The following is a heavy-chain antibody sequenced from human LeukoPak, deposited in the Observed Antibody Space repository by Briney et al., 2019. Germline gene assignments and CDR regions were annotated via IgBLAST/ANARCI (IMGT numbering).Heavy chain of an antibody. Sequence: SETLSLTCTVSGGSISTYYWSWIRQPPGKGLEWIGYAYTSGSTNYNPSLKSRVTISVDTSKNQFSLKLSSVTAADTAVYYCARRMADYYYMDVWGKGTTVTVSS. J-gene: IGHJ6*03. CDR2: AYTSGST. V-gene: IGHV4-4*09. CDR1: GGSISTYY. D-gene: IGHD5-24*01. CDR3: ARRMADYYYMDV.